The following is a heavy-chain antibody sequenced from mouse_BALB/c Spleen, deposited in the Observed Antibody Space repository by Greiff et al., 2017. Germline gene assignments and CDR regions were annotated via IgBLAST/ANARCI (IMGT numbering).Heavy chain of an antibody. CDR1: GFTFSSYA. J-gene: IGHJ2*01. CDR3: ASELGRGYFDY. V-gene: IGHV5-9-3*01. CDR2: ISSGGSYT. D-gene: IGHD4-1*01. Sequence: EVKVVESGGGLVKPGGSLKLSCAASGFTFSSYAMSWVRQTPEKRLEWVATISSGGSYTYYPDSVKGRFTISRDNAKNTLYLQMSSLRSEDTAMYYCASELGRGYFDYWGQGTTLTVSS.